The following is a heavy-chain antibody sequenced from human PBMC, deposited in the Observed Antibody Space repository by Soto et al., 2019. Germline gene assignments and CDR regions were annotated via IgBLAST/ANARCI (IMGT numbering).Heavy chain of an antibody. D-gene: IGHD1-26*01. Sequence: GGSLRLSCAASGFTFSSYAMHWVRQAPGKGLEWVAVISYDGSNKYYADSVKGRFTISRDNSKNTLYLQMNSLRAEDTAVYYSAGSPGYYYYGMDVWGQGTTVTVSS. V-gene: IGHV3-30-3*01. CDR2: ISYDGSNK. J-gene: IGHJ6*02. CDR3: AGSPGYYYYGMDV. CDR1: GFTFSSYA.